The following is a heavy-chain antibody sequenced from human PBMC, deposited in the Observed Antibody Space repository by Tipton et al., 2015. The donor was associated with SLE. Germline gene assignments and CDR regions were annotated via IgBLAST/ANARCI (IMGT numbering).Heavy chain of an antibody. CDR3: ARALQNYFDY. J-gene: IGHJ4*02. CDR1: GGSVSSGSYY. V-gene: IGHV4-61*01. Sequence: TLSLTCTVSGGSVSSGSYYWSWIRQPPGKGLEWIGYIYYSGSTNYNPSLKSRVTISIDTSKNQFSLKLNSVTAADTAVYYCARALQNYFDYWGQGTLVTVSS. CDR2: IYYSGST.